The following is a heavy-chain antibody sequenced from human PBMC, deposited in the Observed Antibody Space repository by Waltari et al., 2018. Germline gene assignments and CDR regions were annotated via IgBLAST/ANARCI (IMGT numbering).Heavy chain of an antibody. V-gene: IGHV3-23*04. J-gene: IGHJ4*02. CDR3: AKDRGYSGYDYPFDY. D-gene: IGHD5-12*01. CDR2: ISGSGGST. Sequence: EVQLVESGGGLVKPGGSLRLSCAASGFTFSSYSMNWVRQAPGKGLEWVSAISGSGGSTYYADSVKGRFTISRDNSKNTLYLQMNSLRAEDTAVYYCAKDRGYSGYDYPFDYWGQGTLVTVSS. CDR1: GFTFSSYS.